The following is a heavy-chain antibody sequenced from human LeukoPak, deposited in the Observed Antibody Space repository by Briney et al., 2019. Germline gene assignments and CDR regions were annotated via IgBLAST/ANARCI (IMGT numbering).Heavy chain of an antibody. CDR2: ISSNSSTI. Sequence: GGSLRLSCAVSGFTFSRYSMNWVRQAPGKGLEWVSYISSNSSTIYYADSVKGRFTISRDNSKNTLYLQMNSLRAEDTAVYYCARENFLAARPLDYWGQGTLVTVSS. D-gene: IGHD6-6*01. V-gene: IGHV3-48*01. CDR1: GFTFSRYS. J-gene: IGHJ4*02. CDR3: ARENFLAARPLDY.